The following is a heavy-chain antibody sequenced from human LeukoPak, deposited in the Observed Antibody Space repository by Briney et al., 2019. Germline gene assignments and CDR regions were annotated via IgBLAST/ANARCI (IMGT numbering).Heavy chain of an antibody. J-gene: IGHJ4*02. V-gene: IGHV1-69*13. CDR1: GGTFSSYA. CDR2: IIPIFGTA. Sequence: ASVKVSCKASGGTFSSYAISWVRQAPGQGLEWMGGIIPIFGTANYAQKFQGRVTITADESTSTAYMELSSLRSEDTAVYYCASRAAAGTGFVDYWGQGTLVTVSS. D-gene: IGHD6-13*01. CDR3: ASRAAAGTGFVDY.